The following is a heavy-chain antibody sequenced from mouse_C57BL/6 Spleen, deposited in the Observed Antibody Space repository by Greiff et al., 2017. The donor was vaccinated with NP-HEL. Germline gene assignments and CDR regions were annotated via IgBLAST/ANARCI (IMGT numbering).Heavy chain of an antibody. Sequence: EVKLVESGGGLVQPGGSLKLSCAASGFTFSDYYMYWVRQTPEKRLEWVAYISNGGGSTYYPDTVKGRFTISRDNAKNNLYLQMSRLKSEDTAMYYCAREGTTAVERFACWGQGTLVTVSA. V-gene: IGHV5-12*01. D-gene: IGHD1-2*01. CDR1: GFTFSDYY. CDR3: AREGTTAVERFAC. CDR2: ISNGGGST. J-gene: IGHJ3*01.